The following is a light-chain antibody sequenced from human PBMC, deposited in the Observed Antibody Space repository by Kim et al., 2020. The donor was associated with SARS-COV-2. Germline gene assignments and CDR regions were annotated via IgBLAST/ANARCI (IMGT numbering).Light chain of an antibody. Sequence: VSESPGQTASITCSGHRLGRKYVYWYQQKPGQPPLLVMSQDIKRPSGIPERFSGSTSGDTATLTISGTQALDEADYYCQAWDNSIVFGGGTQLTVL. V-gene: IGLV3-1*01. CDR2: QDI. CDR1: RLGRKY. J-gene: IGLJ2*01. CDR3: QAWDNSIV.